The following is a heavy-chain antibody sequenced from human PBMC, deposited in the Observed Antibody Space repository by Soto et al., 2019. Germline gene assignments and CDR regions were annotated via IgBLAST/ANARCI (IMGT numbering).Heavy chain of an antibody. CDR1: GFTFSSYA. Sequence: GGSLRLSCAASGFTFSSYAMHWVRQAPGEGLEWVAVISYDGSNKYYADSVKGRFTISRDNSKNTLYLQMNSLRAEDTAVYYCARASWPGEWLSDYWRQGTRVTVSS. CDR3: ARASWPGEWLSDY. V-gene: IGHV3-30-3*01. CDR2: ISYDGSNK. D-gene: IGHD3-3*01. J-gene: IGHJ4*02.